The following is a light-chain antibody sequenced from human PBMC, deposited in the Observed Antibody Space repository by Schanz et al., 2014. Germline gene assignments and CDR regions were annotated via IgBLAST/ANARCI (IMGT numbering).Light chain of an antibody. CDR3: QKYNSAPL. CDR2: AAS. V-gene: IGKV1-27*01. CDR1: QGINSY. J-gene: IGKJ5*01. Sequence: DIQMTQSPSSLSASVGDRVTITCRASQGINSYLAWYQQKPGKVPKLLIYAASTLQSGVPSRFRGSGSGTDFTLTISSLQPEDVATYYCQKYNSAPLFGQGTRLEIK.